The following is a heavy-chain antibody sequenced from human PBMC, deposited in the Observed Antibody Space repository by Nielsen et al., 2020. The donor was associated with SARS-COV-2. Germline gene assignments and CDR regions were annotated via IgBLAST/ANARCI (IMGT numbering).Heavy chain of an antibody. CDR1: GFTFDDYA. V-gene: IGHV3-9*01. J-gene: IGHJ6*02. Sequence: GGSLRLSCAASGFTFDDYAMHWVRQAPGKGLEWVSGISWNSGSIGYADSVKGRFTISRDNAKNSLYLQMNSLRAEDTALYYCAKVYGRCSSTSCYHYYYYGMDVWGQGTTVTVSS. D-gene: IGHD2-2*01. CDR3: AKVYGRCSSTSCYHYYYYGMDV. CDR2: ISWNSGSI.